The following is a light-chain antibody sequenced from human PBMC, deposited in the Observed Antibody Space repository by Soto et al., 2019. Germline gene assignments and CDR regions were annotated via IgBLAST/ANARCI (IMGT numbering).Light chain of an antibody. CDR2: GAS. CDR1: QSVSSSY. J-gene: IGKJ5*01. V-gene: IGKV3-20*01. CDR3: QQYDSSPIT. Sequence: EIVLTQSPGTLSLSPGERATLSCRVSQSVSSSYLAWCQQKPGQAPRLLIYGASSRATGIPDRFSGSGSGTDFTLTISRLEPEDFAVYYCQQYDSSPITFGQGTRLEIK.